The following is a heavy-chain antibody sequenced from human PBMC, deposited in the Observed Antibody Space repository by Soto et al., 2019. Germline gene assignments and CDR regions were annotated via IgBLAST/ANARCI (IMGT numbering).Heavy chain of an antibody. CDR2: LSFYNGHT. V-gene: IGHV1-18*01. D-gene: IGHD6-19*01. CDR3: ASATSIAVAGKET. J-gene: IGHJ4*01. Sequence: QVQLVQSGGEVKKPGASVKVSCKASGDTVTKYGISWVRQAPGQGLEWLGWLSFYNGHTNYALKFQDRITFTTDTSTSTASLELRSLTTDDTAVYYCASATSIAVAGKETWGHGPLVTVSS. CDR1: GDTVTKYG.